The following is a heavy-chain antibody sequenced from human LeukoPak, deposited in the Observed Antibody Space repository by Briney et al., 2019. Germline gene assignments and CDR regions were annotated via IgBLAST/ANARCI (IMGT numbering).Heavy chain of an antibody. Sequence: GGSLRLSCAASGFTFSSYAMHWVRQAPGKGLEWVAVISYDGSNKYYADSVKGRFTISRDNSKNTLYLQMNSLRAEDTAVYYCARVKARITIFPGGDYFQHWGQGTLVTVSS. CDR3: ARVKARITIFPGGDYFQH. V-gene: IGHV3-30-3*01. D-gene: IGHD3-10*02. CDR2: ISYDGSNK. J-gene: IGHJ1*01. CDR1: GFTFSSYA.